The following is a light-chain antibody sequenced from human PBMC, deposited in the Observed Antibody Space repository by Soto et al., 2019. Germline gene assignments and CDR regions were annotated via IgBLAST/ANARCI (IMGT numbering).Light chain of an antibody. CDR2: EGS. J-gene: IGLJ2*01. CDR3: CSYAGSSTYVV. V-gene: IGLV2-23*01. CDR1: SSDVGSYNF. Sequence: QSALTQLASVSGSPGQSITISCTGTSSDVGSYNFVSWYQQHPGKAPKLMIYEGSKRPSGVSNRFSGSKSGNTASLTISGLQAEDEADYYCCSYAGSSTYVVFGGGTKLTVL.